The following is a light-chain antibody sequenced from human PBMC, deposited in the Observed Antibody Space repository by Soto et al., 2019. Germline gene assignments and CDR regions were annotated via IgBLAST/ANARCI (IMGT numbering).Light chain of an antibody. Sequence: QSVLTQPPSASGTPGQRVTISCSGSSSNIGSNYVYWYQQLPGTAPKLLIYRNNQRPSGVPDRFSGSKSGTSASLGISGLRSEDEADYYCAAWDDSLSGWVFGGGTKVTVL. J-gene: IGLJ3*02. CDR2: RNN. CDR1: SSNIGSNY. V-gene: IGLV1-47*01. CDR3: AAWDDSLSGWV.